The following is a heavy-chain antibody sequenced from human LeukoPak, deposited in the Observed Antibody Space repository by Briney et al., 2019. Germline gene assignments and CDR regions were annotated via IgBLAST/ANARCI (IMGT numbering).Heavy chain of an antibody. J-gene: IGHJ4*02. Sequence: SETLSLTCTVSGGSISSSSYYWGWLRQPPGKGLEWIGSIYYSGSTYYNPSLKSRVTISVDTSKNQFSLKLSSVTAADTAVYYCARTPPDYGDYGVFDYWGQGTLVTVSS. CDR1: GGSISSSSYY. CDR2: IYYSGST. V-gene: IGHV4-39*07. D-gene: IGHD4-17*01. CDR3: ARTPPDYGDYGVFDY.